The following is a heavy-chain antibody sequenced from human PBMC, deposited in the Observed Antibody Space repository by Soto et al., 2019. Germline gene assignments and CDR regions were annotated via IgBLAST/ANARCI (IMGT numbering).Heavy chain of an antibody. CDR3: ARGAVGDGYNGY. Sequence: QVQLVQSGAEVKKPGSSVKVSCKASGGTFSSYTISWVRQAPGQGLEWMGRIIPILGIANYAQKFQGRVTITADKSTSKAYMELSSLRSEDTAVYYCARGAVGDGYNGYWGQGTLVTVSS. D-gene: IGHD1-26*01. CDR1: GGTFSSYT. V-gene: IGHV1-69*02. CDR2: IIPILGIA. J-gene: IGHJ4*02.